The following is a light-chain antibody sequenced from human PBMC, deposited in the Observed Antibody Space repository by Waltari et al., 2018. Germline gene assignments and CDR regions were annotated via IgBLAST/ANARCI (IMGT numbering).Light chain of an antibody. CDR2: GAS. CDR3: QQYSSSPG. Sequence: EIVLTQSPGTLSLSPGERATLSCRASQSVSSSYLAWYQQKPGQPPRLLIYGASSRATGIPDRFSGSGSGTDFTLTISRLEPEDFAVYYCQQYSSSPGFGPGTKVDIK. CDR1: QSVSSSY. V-gene: IGKV3-20*01. J-gene: IGKJ3*01.